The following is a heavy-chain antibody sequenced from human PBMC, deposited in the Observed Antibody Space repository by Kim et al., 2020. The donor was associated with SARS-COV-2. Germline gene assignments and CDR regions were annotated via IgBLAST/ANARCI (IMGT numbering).Heavy chain of an antibody. J-gene: IGHJ4*02. CDR3: ARDRLFG. V-gene: IGHV3-74*03. Sequence: DGRGTTSADSAKGRLTISRDNAKNTLYLQMNSLRAEDTAVYYCARDRLFGWGQGTLVTVSS. D-gene: IGHD3-10*01. CDR2: DGRGT.